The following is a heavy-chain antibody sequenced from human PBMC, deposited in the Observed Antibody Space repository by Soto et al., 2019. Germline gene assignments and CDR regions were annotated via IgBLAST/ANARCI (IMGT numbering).Heavy chain of an antibody. V-gene: IGHV4-59*01. Sequence: SETLSLTCSVSGGSIGSYYWSWIRQPPGKGLEWIGYIYYSGGTNNNPSLRSRVTISIDTSKNQFSLKLSSVTAADTAVYYCARGSPTLGYCSNRVCTYFDSWGQGTLVTVSS. CDR2: IYYSGGT. D-gene: IGHD2-8*01. CDR1: GGSIGSYY. CDR3: ARGSPTLGYCSNRVCTYFDS. J-gene: IGHJ4*02.